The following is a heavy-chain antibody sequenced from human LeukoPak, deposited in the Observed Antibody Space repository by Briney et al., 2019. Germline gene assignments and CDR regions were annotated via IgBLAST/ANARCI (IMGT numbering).Heavy chain of an antibody. CDR1: GGSISSSSYY. CDR2: IYYSGST. V-gene: IGHV4-39*07. D-gene: IGHD3-16*01. Sequence: SETLSLTCTVSGGSISSSSYYWGWIRQPPGKGLEWIGSIYYSGSTYYNPSLKSRVTISVDTSKNQFSLKLSSVTAADTAVYYCARALEGGEIDYWGQGTLVTVSS. CDR3: ARALEGGEIDY. J-gene: IGHJ4*02.